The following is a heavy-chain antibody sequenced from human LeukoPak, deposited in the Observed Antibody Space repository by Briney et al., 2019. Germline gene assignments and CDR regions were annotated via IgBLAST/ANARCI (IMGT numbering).Heavy chain of an antibody. D-gene: IGHD2-2*01. CDR3: ARWGQYCSSTSCNYRDY. Sequence: ASVKVSCKASGYTFTSYDINWVRQATGQGLEWMGWMNPNSGNTDYAQKFQGRVTMTRNTSISTAYMELSSLRSEDTAVYYCARWGQYCSSTSCNYRDYWGQGTLVTVSS. V-gene: IGHV1-8*01. CDR2: MNPNSGNT. J-gene: IGHJ4*02. CDR1: GYTFTSYD.